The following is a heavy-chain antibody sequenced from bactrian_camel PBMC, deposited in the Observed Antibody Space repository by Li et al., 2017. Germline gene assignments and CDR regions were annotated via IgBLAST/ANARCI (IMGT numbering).Heavy chain of an antibody. V-gene: IGHV3S40*01. Sequence: DVQLVESGGGTVQPGGSLTITCAASGFTVTTYAMMWVRQAPGKGLEWVSTITSGNKFTYYADSVKGRFTISRDNAKRTVYLQMNSLKPEDTAMYYCVAVDLYLSYDYCSALPGSSMDYWGKGTQVTVS. CDR1: GFTVTTYA. CDR2: ITSGNKFT. J-gene: IGHJ7*01. D-gene: IGHD3*01.